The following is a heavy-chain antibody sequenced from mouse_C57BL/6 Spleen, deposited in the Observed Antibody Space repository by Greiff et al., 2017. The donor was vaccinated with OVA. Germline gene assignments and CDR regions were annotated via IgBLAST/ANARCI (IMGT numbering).Heavy chain of an antibody. CDR3: ARSYDYGGYAMDY. Sequence: EVQLQQSVAELVRPGASVKLSCTASGFNIKNTYMHWVKQRPEKGLEWIGRIDPANGNTKYAPKFQGKATITADTSSNTSYLQLSSLTSEDTAIYYCARSYDYGGYAMDYWGQGTSVTVSS. J-gene: IGHJ4*01. CDR2: IDPANGNT. CDR1: GFNIKNTY. V-gene: IGHV14-3*01. D-gene: IGHD2-4*01.